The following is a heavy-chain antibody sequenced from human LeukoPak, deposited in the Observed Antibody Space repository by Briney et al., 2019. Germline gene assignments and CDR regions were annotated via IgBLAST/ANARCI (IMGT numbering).Heavy chain of an antibody. CDR3: ARPSYGSGWYYLDY. Sequence: GESLKISCKGSGYSFTSYWIGWVRQMPGKGLEGMGIIYPGDSDTRYSPSFQGQVTISADKSISTAYLQWSSLEASDTAMYYCARPSYGSGWYYLDYCGQGTLVTVSS. J-gene: IGHJ4*02. CDR1: GYSFTSYW. V-gene: IGHV5-51*01. CDR2: IYPGDSDT. D-gene: IGHD6-19*01.